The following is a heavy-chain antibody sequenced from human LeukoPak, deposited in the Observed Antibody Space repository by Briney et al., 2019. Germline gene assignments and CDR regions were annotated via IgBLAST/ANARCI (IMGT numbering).Heavy chain of an antibody. CDR1: GLTFRSYW. J-gene: IGHJ4*02. CDR2: INQDGSEK. D-gene: IGHD5-24*01. V-gene: IGHV3-7*01. CDR3: ARERDGRFFDY. Sequence: GGSLRLSCAVSGLTFRSYWMSWVRQAPGKGLEWVANINQDGSEKYFLDSVRGRFTISRDNAKNSLALQMNTLRAEDTAVYYCARERDGRFFDYWGQGTLVTVSS.